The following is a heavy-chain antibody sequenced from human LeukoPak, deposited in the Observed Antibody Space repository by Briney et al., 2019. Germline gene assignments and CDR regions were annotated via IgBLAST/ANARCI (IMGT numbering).Heavy chain of an antibody. CDR2: IFHSGNT. D-gene: IGHD6-13*01. J-gene: IGHJ4*02. Sequence: SETLSLTCTVSGDSISSYYWRWIRQPPGKGLEWCGYIFHSGNTNYNPSLKSRVTISVDTSKNQFSLKVRSVTAADAAVYHWAFGSSSWYGGYFDYWGQGPLVTVSS. CDR1: GDSISSYY. CDR3: AFGSSSWYGGYFDY. V-gene: IGHV4-59*01.